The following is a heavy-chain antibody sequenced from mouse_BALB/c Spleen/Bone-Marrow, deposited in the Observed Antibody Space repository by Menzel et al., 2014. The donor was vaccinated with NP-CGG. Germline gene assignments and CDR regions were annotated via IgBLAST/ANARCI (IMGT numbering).Heavy chain of an antibody. J-gene: IGHJ3*01. CDR3: ASPIYYDYPLFAY. Sequence: QVQLQQSGPGLVAPSQRLSITCTVSGFPLTSYGVHWVRQPPGKGLEWLGVIWAGGSTNYNSALMSRLSISKDNSKSQVFLKMNSLQTDDTAMYYCASPIYYDYPLFAYWGQGTLVTVSA. CDR1: GFPLTSYG. CDR2: IWAGGST. V-gene: IGHV2-9*02. D-gene: IGHD2-4*01.